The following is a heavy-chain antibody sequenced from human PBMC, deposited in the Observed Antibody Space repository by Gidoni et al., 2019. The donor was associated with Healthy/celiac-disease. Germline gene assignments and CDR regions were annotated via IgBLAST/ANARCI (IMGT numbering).Heavy chain of an antibody. Sequence: QVQLVQSGAEVYKPGASVTVSCKASGYTFASYYMPRVRQAPGKGLEWMGIINPSGGSTSYAQKFQGRVTMTRDTSTSTVYMELSSMRSEDTAVYYCAGEAYYYDSSGYGRDWYFDLWGRGTLVTVSS. V-gene: IGHV1-46*01. J-gene: IGHJ2*01. D-gene: IGHD3-22*01. CDR3: AGEAYYYDSSGYGRDWYFDL. CDR2: INPSGGST. CDR1: GYTFASYY.